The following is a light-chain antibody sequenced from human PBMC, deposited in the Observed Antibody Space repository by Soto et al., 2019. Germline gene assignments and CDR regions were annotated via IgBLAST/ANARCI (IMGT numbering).Light chain of an antibody. J-gene: IGLJ1*01. V-gene: IGLV2-14*01. CDR1: SRDIGNYNY. CDR3: ASYRSANTLVV. CDR2: EVT. Sequence: QSALTQPASVSGSPGQSITISCTGTSRDIGNYNYVSWYPHPPGKAPKLMSYEVTSRRSGVSDRFSGSKSGMTASLTISGLQPNNVADYFCASYRSANTLVVFGSSTNVTVL.